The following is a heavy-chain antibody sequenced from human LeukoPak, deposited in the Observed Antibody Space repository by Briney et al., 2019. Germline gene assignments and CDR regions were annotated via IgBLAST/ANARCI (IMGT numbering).Heavy chain of an antibody. CDR3: AKASTQMRAFDI. V-gene: IGHV3-23*01. J-gene: IGHJ3*02. D-gene: IGHD2-2*01. Sequence: HPGGSLRLSCAASGFTFSSYAMSWVRQAPGKGLEWVSAISGSGGSTYYADSVKGRFTISRDNSKNTLYLQMNSLRAEDTAVYYCAKASTQMRAFDIWGQGTMVTVSS. CDR1: GFTFSSYA. CDR2: ISGSGGST.